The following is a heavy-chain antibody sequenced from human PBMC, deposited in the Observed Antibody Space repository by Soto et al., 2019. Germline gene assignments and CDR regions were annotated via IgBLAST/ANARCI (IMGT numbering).Heavy chain of an antibody. V-gene: IGHV3-23*01. D-gene: IGHD3-16*01. J-gene: IGHJ4*02. CDR1: GFTFSTDG. CDR3: AATMITFGSFDY. CDR2: SSGSGGST. Sequence: SLRLCGEASGFTFSTDGVSWVRQAPGKGLEWVSASSGSGGSTYYADSVKGRFTISRDNSKNTLYLQMNSLRAEDTAVYYCAATMITFGSFDYWGQGTLVTVSS.